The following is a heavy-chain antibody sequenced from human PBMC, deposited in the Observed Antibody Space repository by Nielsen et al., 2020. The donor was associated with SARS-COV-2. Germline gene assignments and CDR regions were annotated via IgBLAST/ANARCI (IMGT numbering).Heavy chain of an antibody. CDR2: ISAYNGNT. J-gene: IGHJ4*02. Sequence: WVRQAPGQGLEWMGWISAYNGNTNYAQKLQGRVTMTTDTSTSTAYMELRSLRSYDTAVYYCARGGGYCSGGSCYGFGFFDYWGQGTLVTVSS. V-gene: IGHV1-18*01. CDR3: ARGGGYCSGGSCYGFGFFDY. D-gene: IGHD2-15*01.